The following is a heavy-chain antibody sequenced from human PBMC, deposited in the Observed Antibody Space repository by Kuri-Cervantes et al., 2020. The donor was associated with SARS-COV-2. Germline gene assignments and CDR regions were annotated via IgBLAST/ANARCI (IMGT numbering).Heavy chain of an antibody. Sequence: SETLSLTCTVSGDSMSSDSYYWSWIRQPPGKGLEWIGYIYYSGSTNYNPSLKSRVTISVDTSKNQFSLKLSSVTAADTAVYYCARGGGYSNLGYYFDYWGQGTLVTVSS. D-gene: IGHD4-11*01. V-gene: IGHV4-61*01. CDR2: IYYSGST. CDR3: ARGGGYSNLGYYFDY. J-gene: IGHJ4*02. CDR1: GDSMSSDSYY.